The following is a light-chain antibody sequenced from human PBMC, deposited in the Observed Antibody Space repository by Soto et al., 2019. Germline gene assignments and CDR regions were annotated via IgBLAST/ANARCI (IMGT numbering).Light chain of an antibody. J-gene: IGLJ2*01. CDR2: LNNDGSH. CDR1: SGHSSYA. V-gene: IGLV4-69*01. CDR3: QTWGTGFQV. Sequence: QLVLTQSPSASASLGASVKLTCTLSSGHSSYAIAWHQKQPGKGPRYLMDLNNDGSHSKGDGIPDRFSGSSSGAERYLIISSLQSEDEADYYCQTWGTGFQVFGGGTKVT.